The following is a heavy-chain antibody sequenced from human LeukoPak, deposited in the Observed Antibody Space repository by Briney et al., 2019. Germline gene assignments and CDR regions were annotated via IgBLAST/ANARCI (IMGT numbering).Heavy chain of an antibody. CDR3: AREKDGPRVTIFGVAPSYFDY. CDR2: ISAYNGNT. J-gene: IGHJ4*02. D-gene: IGHD3-3*01. Sequence: ASVKVSCKASGYTFTTHNINWVLQAPGQGLEWMGWISAYNGNTNSAQKFQGKVTMTTDTSTNTAYMELRSLTSDATAVYYCAREKDGPRVTIFGVAPSYFDYWGQGTLVTVSS. V-gene: IGHV1-18*01. CDR1: GYTFTTHN.